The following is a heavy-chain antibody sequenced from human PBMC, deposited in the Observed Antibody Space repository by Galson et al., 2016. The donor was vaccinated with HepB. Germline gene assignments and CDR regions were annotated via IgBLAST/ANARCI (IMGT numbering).Heavy chain of an antibody. Sequence: SETLSLTCSVSGGSISSSSYYWGWIRQPPGKGLEWIGSIYHSGSTNYNPSLKSRVTISVDTSKNQFSLQLSSVTAADTAVFYCAREAANFDYWGQGTLVTVSS. CDR3: AREAANFDY. CDR1: GGSISSSSYY. V-gene: IGHV4-39*02. J-gene: IGHJ4*02. CDR2: IYHSGST. D-gene: IGHD2-15*01.